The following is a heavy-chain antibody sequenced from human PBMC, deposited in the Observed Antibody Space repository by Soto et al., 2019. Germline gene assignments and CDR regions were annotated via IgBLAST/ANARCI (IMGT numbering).Heavy chain of an antibody. D-gene: IGHD2-2*01. CDR1: ASSFSNEP. V-gene: IGHV3-23*01. Sequence: PGGARRLSFPASASSFSNEPFNGVRQPPGKGLEWVSTSGSGGTTHYGGSVKGRFTISRDNSKNTLYLQMNGLRAEDTAVYYCAKGPFCSSGIRYDPVSFDYWGQGPLVTGSS. CDR2: SGSGGTT. CDR3: AKGPFCSSGIRYDPVSFDY. J-gene: IGHJ4*02.